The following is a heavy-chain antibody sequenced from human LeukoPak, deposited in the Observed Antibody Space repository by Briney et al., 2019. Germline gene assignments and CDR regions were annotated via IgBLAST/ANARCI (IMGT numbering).Heavy chain of an antibody. J-gene: IGHJ4*02. CDR1: GFTFSNYY. CDR2: ISGSGTTT. Sequence: GGSLRLSCAASGFTFSNYYMTWIRQAPGEGLEYISYISGSGTTTNYADSVKGRFTISRDNDKNSLYLQMNSLRAEDTAVYYCAREARISRDWGQGTLVTVSS. CDR3: AREARISRD. D-gene: IGHD1-14*01. V-gene: IGHV3-11*01.